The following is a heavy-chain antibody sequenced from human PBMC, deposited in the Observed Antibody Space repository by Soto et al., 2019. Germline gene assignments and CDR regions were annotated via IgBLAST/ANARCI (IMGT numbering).Heavy chain of an antibody. D-gene: IGHD3-22*01. V-gene: IGHV4-59*01. J-gene: IGHJ4*02. CDR1: GGSISNYY. CDR2: IYYTGST. CDR3: ARSYYYETTGYYPLDY. Sequence: SETLSLTCTVSGGSISNYYWSWIRQPPGKGLEWIGYIYYTGSTNYNPSLKSRVTISLDTSKNQFSLKLSSVTAADTAVFYCARSYYYETTGYYPLDYWGQGTLVTVSS.